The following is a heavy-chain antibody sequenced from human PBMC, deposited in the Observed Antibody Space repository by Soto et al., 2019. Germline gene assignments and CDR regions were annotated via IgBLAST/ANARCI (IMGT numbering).Heavy chain of an antibody. CDR1: GGTFNNYP. J-gene: IGHJ4*02. D-gene: IGHD1-1*01. Sequence: QVQLVQSGAEVKKPGSSVNVSCEASGGTFNNYPITWVRQAPGQGLEWMGRIIPVLGITNYAQKYQGRLTMTADNSTNTAYMGLSSLRSEDTAIYYCARETNTWKGGIDYWGQGTLVTVSS. CDR2: IIPVLGIT. CDR3: ARETNTWKGGIDY. V-gene: IGHV1-69*04.